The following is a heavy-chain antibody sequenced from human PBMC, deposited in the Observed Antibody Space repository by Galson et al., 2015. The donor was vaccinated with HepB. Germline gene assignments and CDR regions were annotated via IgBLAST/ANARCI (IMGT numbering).Heavy chain of an antibody. J-gene: IGHJ6*03. D-gene: IGHD3-16*02. V-gene: IGHV1-69*13. CDR3: ASPDRSLRDYYYYYMDV. CDR1: GGTFSSYA. CDR2: IIPIFGTA. Sequence: SVKVSCKASGGTFSSYAISWVRQAPGQGLEWMGGIIPIFGTANYAQKFQGRVTITADESTSTAYMDLSSLRSEDTAVYYCASPDRSLRDYYYYYMDVWGKGTTGTVS.